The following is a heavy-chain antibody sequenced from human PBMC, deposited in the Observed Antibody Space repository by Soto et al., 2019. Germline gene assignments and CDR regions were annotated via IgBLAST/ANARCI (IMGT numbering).Heavy chain of an antibody. V-gene: IGHV4-61*01. D-gene: IGHD3-3*01. CDR1: GFSVSSGSYY. CDR2: MYYSGST. Sequence: SETLSLTCTVSGFSVSSGSYYWSWLRQPPGKGLEWIGYMYYSGSTNYNPSLKSRVTISLDTSKNQFSLKLSSVTAADTAVYFCARTRDFWSGNDAFDIWGQGTMVTVSS. CDR3: ARTRDFWSGNDAFDI. J-gene: IGHJ3*02.